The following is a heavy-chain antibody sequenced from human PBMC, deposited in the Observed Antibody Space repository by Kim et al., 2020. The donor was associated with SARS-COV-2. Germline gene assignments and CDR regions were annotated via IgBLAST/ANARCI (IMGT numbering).Heavy chain of an antibody. CDR2: IRSKANSYAT. V-gene: IGHV3-73*01. CDR3: TRPRTVTTDEGGY. CDR1: GFTFSGSA. D-gene: IGHD4-17*01. Sequence: GGSLRLSCAASGFTFSGSAMHWVRQASGKGLEWVGRIRSKANSYATAYAASVKGRFTISRDDSKNTAYLQMNSLKTEDTAVYYCTRPRTVTTDEGGYWGQGTLVTVSS. J-gene: IGHJ4*02.